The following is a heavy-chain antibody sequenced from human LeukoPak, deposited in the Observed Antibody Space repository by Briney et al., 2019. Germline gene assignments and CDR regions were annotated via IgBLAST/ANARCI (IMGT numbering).Heavy chain of an antibody. CDR3: ARYSGNPASFEY. D-gene: IGHD1-26*01. CDR2: IKQDGSEK. V-gene: IGHV3-7*01. Sequence: PGGSLRLSCAASGFILSSYWMSWARQAPGKGLEWVANIKQDGSEKHYVDSVKGRFTISRDNAKNSLYLQMNSLRAEDTGVYYCARYSGNPASFEYWGQGTLVTVSS. CDR1: GFILSSYW. J-gene: IGHJ4*02.